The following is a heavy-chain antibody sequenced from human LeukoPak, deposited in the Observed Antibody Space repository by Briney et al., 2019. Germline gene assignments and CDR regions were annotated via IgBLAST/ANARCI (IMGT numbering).Heavy chain of an antibody. J-gene: IGHJ6*02. CDR3: ARGGGLDV. Sequence: GRSPRLSCATSGFTFSSYSMHWVRQAPGKGLEWVAVISYDGNNKYYADSVKGRFTISRDNSKNTLYLQMSNLRAEDTAVYFCARGGGLDVWGQGATVTVSS. CDR2: ISYDGNNK. V-gene: IGHV3-30-3*01. CDR1: GFTFSSYS. D-gene: IGHD3-16*01.